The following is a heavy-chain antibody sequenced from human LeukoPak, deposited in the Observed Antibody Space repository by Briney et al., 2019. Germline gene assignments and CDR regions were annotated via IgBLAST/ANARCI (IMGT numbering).Heavy chain of an antibody. Sequence: GGSLRLSCVASGFTSSSYGMSWVRQAPGEGLEWVSAITNSGGSTEYADSVKGRFTISRDNAKNSLYLQMNSLRAEDTAVYYCARDILTGSQSRFQHWGQGTLVTVSS. V-gene: IGHV3-21*01. J-gene: IGHJ1*01. CDR3: ARDILTGSQSRFQH. CDR1: GFTSSSYG. CDR2: ITNSGGST. D-gene: IGHD3-9*01.